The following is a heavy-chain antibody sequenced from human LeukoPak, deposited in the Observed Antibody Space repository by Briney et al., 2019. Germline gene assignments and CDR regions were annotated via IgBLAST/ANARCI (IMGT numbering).Heavy chain of an antibody. J-gene: IGHJ6*04. Sequence: ASVKVSCKASGYTFTGYYMHWVRQAPGQGLEWMGWINPNSGGTNYAQKFQGRVTMTRDTSISTAYMELSRLRSDDTAVYYCAIVLSQIIVSVPPLDFLGKGTTVAVSS. CDR3: AIVLSQIIVSVPPLDF. CDR2: INPNSGGT. CDR1: GYTFTGYY. D-gene: IGHD2-21*01. V-gene: IGHV1-2*02.